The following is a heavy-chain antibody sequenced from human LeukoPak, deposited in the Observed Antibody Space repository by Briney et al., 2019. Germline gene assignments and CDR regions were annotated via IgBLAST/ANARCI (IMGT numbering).Heavy chain of an antibody. V-gene: IGHV3-23*01. Sequence: PGGSLRLSCAASGFTFTSYAMNWVRQAPGKGLEWVSAISAGADSTYYSDFVKGRFTISRDNPKNTLYLQMNSLRAGDTAVYYCAKRRYCSSTTCRDFDYWGQGTLVTVSS. CDR1: GFTFTSYA. CDR2: ISAGADST. CDR3: AKRRYCSSTTCRDFDY. J-gene: IGHJ4*02. D-gene: IGHD2-2*01.